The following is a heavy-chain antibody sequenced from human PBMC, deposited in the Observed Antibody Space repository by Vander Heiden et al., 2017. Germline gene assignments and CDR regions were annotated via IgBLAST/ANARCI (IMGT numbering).Heavy chain of an antibody. CDR3: AKDAIPYYYDSSGPDAFDI. J-gene: IGHJ3*02. CDR2: IRGSGGST. Sequence: EVKLLESGGGLVQPGGSLRLSCAASGFTFSSYAMSWVRPGPGKGLEWVSAIRGSGGSTYYADSVKGRFTISRDNSKNTLYLQMNSLRAEDTAVYYCAKDAIPYYYDSSGPDAFDIWGQGTMVTVSS. D-gene: IGHD3-22*01. CDR1: GFTFSSYA. V-gene: IGHV3-23*01.